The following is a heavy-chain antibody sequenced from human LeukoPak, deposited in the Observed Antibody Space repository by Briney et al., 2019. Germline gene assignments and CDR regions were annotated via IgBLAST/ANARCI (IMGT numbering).Heavy chain of an antibody. CDR2: ISGDGGST. D-gene: IGHD3-22*01. V-gene: IGHV3-43*02. CDR1: GFSFDDYA. Sequence: GGSLRLSCAAPGFSFDDYAIHWVRQAPGKGLEWVSLISGDGGSTFYADSVKGRFTISRDNSKNSLYLQMSSLRSEDTTLYYCARESDSSGWYDSWGQGTLVTVSS. J-gene: IGHJ5*01. CDR3: ARESDSSGWYDS.